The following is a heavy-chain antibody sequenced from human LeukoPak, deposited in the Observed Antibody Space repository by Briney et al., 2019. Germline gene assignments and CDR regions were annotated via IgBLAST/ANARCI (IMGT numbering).Heavy chain of an antibody. CDR1: GFTFGDYI. V-gene: IGHV3-49*03. CDR2: IRRKAYGGTT. J-gene: IGHJ4*02. CDR3: TRPARISMIVGDLGYVHY. Sequence: PGGSLRLSCTASGFTFGDYIMSWFRQAPGKGLEWVGFIRRKAYGGTTEYAASVKGRFTISRDDSKSIAYLQMNSLKTEDTAMYYCTRPARISMIVGDLGYVHYWGQGTLVTVSS. D-gene: IGHD3-22*01.